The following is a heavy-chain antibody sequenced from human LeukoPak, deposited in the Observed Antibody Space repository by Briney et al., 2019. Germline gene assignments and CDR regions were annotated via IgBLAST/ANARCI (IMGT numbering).Heavy chain of an antibody. D-gene: IGHD5-12*01. CDR2: ISYDKTNK. CDR3: ARRQEWLAIGGYYYYMDV. V-gene: IGHV3-30*04. CDR1: GFIFNSYA. J-gene: IGHJ6*03. Sequence: PGGSLRLSCAASGFIFNSYAMNWVRQAPGKGLEWVAVISYDKTNKYYADSVKGRFTISRDNSKNTLYLQMNSLRAEDTAVYYCARRQEWLAIGGYYYYMDVWGKGTTVTVSS.